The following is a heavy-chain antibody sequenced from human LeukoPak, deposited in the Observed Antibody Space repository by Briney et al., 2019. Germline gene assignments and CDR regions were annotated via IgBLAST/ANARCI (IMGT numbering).Heavy chain of an antibody. CDR2: INHSGST. J-gene: IGHJ6*02. CDR1: GGSFSGYY. Sequence: SETLSLTCAVYGGSFSGYYWSWIRQPPGQGLEWIGEINHSGSTNYNRSLKSRVTISIDMSKNQFSLRLRSVTAADTAVYYCARGQVGSYVYYYYYGMDAWSRGTTVTV. CDR3: ARGQVGSYVYYYYYGMDA. D-gene: IGHD6-19*01. V-gene: IGHV4-34*01.